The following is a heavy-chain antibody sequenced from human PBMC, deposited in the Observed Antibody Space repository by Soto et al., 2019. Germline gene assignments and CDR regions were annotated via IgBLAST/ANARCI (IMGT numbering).Heavy chain of an antibody. J-gene: IGHJ4*02. D-gene: IGHD2-15*01. Sequence: GGSLRLSCAASGFTFSSYSMNWVRQAPGKGLEWVSYISSSSSTIYYADSVKGRFTISRDSAKNSLYLQMNSLRAEDTVVYYGARVHLTAATEFFDYWGQGTLVTVSS. CDR3: ARVHLTAATEFFDY. CDR2: ISSSSSTI. CDR1: GFTFSSYS. V-gene: IGHV3-48*01.